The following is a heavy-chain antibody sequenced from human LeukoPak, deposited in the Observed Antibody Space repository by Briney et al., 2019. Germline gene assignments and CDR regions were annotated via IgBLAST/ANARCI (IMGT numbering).Heavy chain of an antibody. CDR2: ISYDGSNK. J-gene: IGHJ6*02. V-gene: IGHV3-30*18. D-gene: IGHD3-3*01. CDR3: AKEHRGGRFLEWLSAFYYGMDV. CDR1: GFTFSSYV. Sequence: GGSLRLSCAASGFTFSSYVMHWVRQAPGKGLEWVAVISYDGSNKYYADSVRGRFTISRDNSKNTLYLQMNSLRAEDTAVYYCAKEHRGGRFLEWLSAFYYGMDVWGQGTTVTVSS.